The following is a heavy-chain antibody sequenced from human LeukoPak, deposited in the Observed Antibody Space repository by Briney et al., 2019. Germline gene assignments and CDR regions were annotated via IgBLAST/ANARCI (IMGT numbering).Heavy chain of an antibody. CDR3: ARHDLLTGYYFDY. CDR2: IYYSGST. Sequence: SETLSLTCTVSGDSISSYYWSWIRQPPGKGPEWIGYIYYSGSTNYNPSLKSRVTISVDTSKNQFSLKLSSVTAADTAVYYCARHDLLTGYYFDYWGQGTLVTVSS. V-gene: IGHV4-59*01. D-gene: IGHD3-9*01. J-gene: IGHJ4*02. CDR1: GDSISSYY.